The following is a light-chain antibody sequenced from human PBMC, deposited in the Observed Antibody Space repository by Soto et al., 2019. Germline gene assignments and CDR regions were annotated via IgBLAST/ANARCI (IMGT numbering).Light chain of an antibody. CDR2: EAS. CDR1: QSVSSL. V-gene: IGKV1-5*03. Sequence: EIQMTQSPSTLSASLGARVPISCRASQSVSSLLAWYQQKPGKAPKLLIYEASSIDSGVPVRFSGSGSETDFTLTISSLQPDDFAAYYCQQYSSYSTFGQGTKVDIK. CDR3: QQYSSYST. J-gene: IGKJ1*01.